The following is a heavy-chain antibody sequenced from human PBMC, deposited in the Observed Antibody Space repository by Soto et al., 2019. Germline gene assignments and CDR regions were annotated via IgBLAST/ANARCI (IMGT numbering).Heavy chain of an antibody. Sequence: PGESLKISCKGSGYSFTTYWIDWVRQMPGKGLECMGIIYPGDSDTRYSPSFQGQVTISADKSISTAYLQWSSLKASDTAMYYCARPRSSSRNYYGMDVWGQGTTVTV. J-gene: IGHJ6*02. CDR1: GYSFTTYW. CDR2: IYPGDSDT. D-gene: IGHD6-13*01. CDR3: ARPRSSSRNYYGMDV. V-gene: IGHV5-51*01.